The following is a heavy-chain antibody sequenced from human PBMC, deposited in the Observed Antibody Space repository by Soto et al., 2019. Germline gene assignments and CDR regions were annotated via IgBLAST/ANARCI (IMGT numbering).Heavy chain of an antibody. CDR2: INHSGST. V-gene: IGHV4-34*01. CDR1: GGSFSGYY. CDR3: ARGKDIVVVPAAIASSADY. D-gene: IGHD2-2*02. J-gene: IGHJ4*02. Sequence: SETLSLTCAVYGGSFSGYYWSWIRQPPGKGLEWIGEINHSGSTNYNPSLKSRVTISVDTSKNQFSLKLSSVTAADTAVYYCARGKDIVVVPAAIASSADYWGQGTLVTVSS.